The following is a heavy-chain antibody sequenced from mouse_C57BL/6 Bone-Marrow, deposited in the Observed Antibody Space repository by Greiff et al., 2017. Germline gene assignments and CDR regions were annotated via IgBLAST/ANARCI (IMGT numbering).Heavy chain of an antibody. CDR3: ASLSQAEFAY. Sequence: VQLQQSGAELVRPGTSVKVSCKASGYAFTNYLIEWVKQRPGPGLEWIGVINPGSGGTNYNEKFKGKATLTADKSSSTAYMQLSSLTSEDSAVYFCASLSQAEFAYWGQGTLVTVSA. CDR2: INPGSGGT. V-gene: IGHV1-54*01. D-gene: IGHD3-2*02. CDR1: GYAFTNYL. J-gene: IGHJ3*01.